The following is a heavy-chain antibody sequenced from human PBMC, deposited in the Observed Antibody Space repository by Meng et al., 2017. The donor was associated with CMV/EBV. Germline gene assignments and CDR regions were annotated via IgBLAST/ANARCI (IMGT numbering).Heavy chain of an antibody. Sequence: GESLKISCAASGFTFSDYYMSWIRQAPGKGLEWVSYISSSGSTIYYADSVKGRFTISRDNAKNSLYLQMNSLRAEDTAVYYCAKFGTTGTTGVDYWGQGTLVTVSS. V-gene: IGHV3-11*01. CDR1: GFTFSDYY. CDR2: ISSSGSTI. CDR3: AKFGTTGTTGVDY. J-gene: IGHJ4*02. D-gene: IGHD1-1*01.